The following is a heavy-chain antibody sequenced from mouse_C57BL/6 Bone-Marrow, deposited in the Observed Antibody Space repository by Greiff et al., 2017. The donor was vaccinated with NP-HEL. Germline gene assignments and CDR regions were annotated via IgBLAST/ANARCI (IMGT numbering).Heavy chain of an antibody. CDR3: ARDGSSLDY. CDR2: ISNGGGST. CDR1: GFTFSDYY. Sequence: EVMLVESGGGLVQPGGSLKLSCAASGFTFSDYYMYWVRQTPEKRLEWVAYISNGGGSTYSPDTVKGRFTISRDNAKNTLYLQMSRLKSEDTAMYYCARDGSSLDYWGQGTTLTVSS. D-gene: IGHD1-1*01. V-gene: IGHV5-12*01. J-gene: IGHJ2*01.